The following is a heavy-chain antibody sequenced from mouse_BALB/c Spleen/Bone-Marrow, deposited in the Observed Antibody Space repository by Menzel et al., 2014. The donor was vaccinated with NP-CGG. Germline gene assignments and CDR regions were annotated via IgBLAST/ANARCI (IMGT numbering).Heavy chain of an antibody. CDR2: INSDGGST. V-gene: IGHV5-2*01. J-gene: IGHJ3*01. D-gene: IGHD1-1*01. Sequence: EVKVVESGGGLVQPGESLKLSCESTEYEFPSHDMSWVRKTPEKRLELVAAINSDGGSTYYPDTMERRFIISRDNSKKTLYLQMSSLRSEDTAFYYCARHGDYYGSSLFAYWGQGTLVTVSA. CDR1: EYEFPSHD. CDR3: ARHGDYYGSSLFAY.